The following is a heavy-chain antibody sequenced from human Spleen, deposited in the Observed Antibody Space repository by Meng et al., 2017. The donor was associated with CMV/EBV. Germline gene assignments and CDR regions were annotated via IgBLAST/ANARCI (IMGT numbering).Heavy chain of an antibody. J-gene: IGHJ4*02. Sequence: GESLKISCAAPRFTFSRYTMNWVRQAPGKGLGWVASISSASDYIYYADSVKGRFTISRDNAKKSLYLQMNSLRAEDTAVYYCAREMPAAKRPFDYWGQGTLVTVSS. CDR2: ISSASDYI. V-gene: IGHV3-21*01. D-gene: IGHD2-2*01. CDR1: RFTFSRYT. CDR3: AREMPAAKRPFDY.